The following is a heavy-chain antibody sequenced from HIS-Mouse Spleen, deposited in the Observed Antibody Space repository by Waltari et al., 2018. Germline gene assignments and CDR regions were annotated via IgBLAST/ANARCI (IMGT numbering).Heavy chain of an antibody. V-gene: IGHV3-30*18. CDR3: AKEYSSSHNWFDP. D-gene: IGHD6-13*01. CDR1: GFTFSSHG. Sequence: QVQLVESGGGVVQPGRSLRLSCAASGFTFSSHGLHWARQAPGKGLEWVAVISYDGSNKYYADSVKGRFTISRDNSKNTLYLQMNSLRAEDTAVYYCAKEYSSSHNWFDPWGQGTLVTVSS. J-gene: IGHJ5*02. CDR2: ISYDGSNK.